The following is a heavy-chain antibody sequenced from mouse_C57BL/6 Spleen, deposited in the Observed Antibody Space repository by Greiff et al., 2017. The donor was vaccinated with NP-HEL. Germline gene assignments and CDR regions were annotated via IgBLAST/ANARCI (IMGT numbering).Heavy chain of an antibody. CDR2: ISSGGDYI. CDR1: GFTFSSYA. CDR3: TRDKGVATREYYFDY. V-gene: IGHV5-9-1*02. D-gene: IGHD1-3*01. Sequence: EVMLVESGEGLVKPGGSLKLSCAASGFTFSSYAMSWVRQTPEKRLEWVAYISSGGDYIYYADTVKGRFTISRDNARNTLYLQMSSLKSEDTAMYYCTRDKGVATREYYFDYWGQGTTLTVSS. J-gene: IGHJ2*01.